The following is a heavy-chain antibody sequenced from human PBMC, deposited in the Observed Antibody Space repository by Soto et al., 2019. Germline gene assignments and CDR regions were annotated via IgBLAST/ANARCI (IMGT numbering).Heavy chain of an antibody. D-gene: IGHD5-12*01. Sequence: GGSLRLSCAASGFTFSSYAMHWVRQAPGKGLEWVAVISYDGSNKYYADSVKGRFTISRDNSKNTLYLQMNSLRAEDTAVYYCARDGGSGYDSRYYFDYWGQGTLVTVS. CDR3: ARDGGSGYDSRYYFDY. J-gene: IGHJ4*02. CDR2: ISYDGSNK. V-gene: IGHV3-30-3*01. CDR1: GFTFSSYA.